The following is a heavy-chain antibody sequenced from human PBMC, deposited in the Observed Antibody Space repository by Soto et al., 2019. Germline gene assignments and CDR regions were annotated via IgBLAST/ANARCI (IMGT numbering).Heavy chain of an antibody. V-gene: IGHV1-18*01. Sequence: ASVKVSCKASGYSFTDYGISWVRQAPGQGLEWMGWISAYNGNTNYAQEFRGRVTMTTDTSTTTTYMELRRLRSDDTAVYYCARDPNFHGSGSYYNFSPGYFDYWGQGPLVTVSS. CDR2: ISAYNGNT. CDR3: ARDPNFHGSGSYYNFSPGYFDY. J-gene: IGHJ4*02. D-gene: IGHD3-10*01. CDR1: GYSFTDYG.